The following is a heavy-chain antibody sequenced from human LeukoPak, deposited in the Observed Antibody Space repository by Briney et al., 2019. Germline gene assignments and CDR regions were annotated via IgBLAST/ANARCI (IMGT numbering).Heavy chain of an antibody. CDR3: ASISDLLYYFDS. Sequence: GGSLRLSCAASGFTVSSNYMSWVRQAPGKGLEWVSVSYTGGNTHYADSVKGRFTLSRDNSKNTVYLQMNSLRVEDTAMYYCASISDLLYYFDSWGQGTRVTVSS. CDR1: GFTVSSNY. J-gene: IGHJ4*02. CDR2: SYTGGNT. V-gene: IGHV3-66*01.